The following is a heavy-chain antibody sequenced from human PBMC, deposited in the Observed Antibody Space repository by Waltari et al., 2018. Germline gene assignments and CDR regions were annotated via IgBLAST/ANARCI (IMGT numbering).Heavy chain of an antibody. V-gene: IGHV3-7*01. CDR2: RTKDGREK. CDR1: GFTFSSYW. D-gene: IGHD6-19*01. Sequence: EVQLVESGGGLVQPGWSLRLSCAASGFTFSSYWMSWVRQAPGKGLEWVANRTKDGREKYYVDSVKGRFTISRDNAKNSLYLQMNSLRAEDTAVYYCARAWADYYYYMDVWGKGTTVTISS. CDR3: ARAWADYYYYMDV. J-gene: IGHJ6*03.